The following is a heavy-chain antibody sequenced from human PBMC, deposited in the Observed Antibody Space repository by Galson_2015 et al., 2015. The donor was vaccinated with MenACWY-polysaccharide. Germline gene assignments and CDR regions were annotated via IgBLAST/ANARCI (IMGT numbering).Heavy chain of an antibody. CDR1: GYSFTSYW. V-gene: IGHV5-51*01. J-gene: IGHJ4*02. CDR3: ARLADYDILTGSNLVGDY. Sequence: QSGAEVTKPGESLKISCKGSGYSFTSYWIGWVRQMPGKGLEWMGIIYPGDSDTRYSPSFQGQVTISADKSISTAYLQWSSLKASDTAMYYCARLADYDILTGSNLVGDYWGQGTLVTVSS. D-gene: IGHD3-9*01. CDR2: IYPGDSDT.